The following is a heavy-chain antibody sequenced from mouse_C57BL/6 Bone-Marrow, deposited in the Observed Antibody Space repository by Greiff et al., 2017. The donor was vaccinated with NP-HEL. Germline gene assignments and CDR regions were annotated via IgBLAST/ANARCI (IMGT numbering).Heavy chain of an antibody. J-gene: IGHJ4*01. V-gene: IGHV7-3*01. CDR2: IRNKANGYTT. D-gene: IGHD2-4*01. Sequence: DVQLVESGGGLVQPGGSLSLSCAASGFTFTDYYMSWVRQPPGKALEWLGFIRNKANGYTTEYSASVKGRFTISRDNSQSILYLQMNALRAEDSATYYCARGDYDVCYAMDYWGQGTSVTVSS. CDR1: GFTFTDYY. CDR3: ARGDYDVCYAMDY.